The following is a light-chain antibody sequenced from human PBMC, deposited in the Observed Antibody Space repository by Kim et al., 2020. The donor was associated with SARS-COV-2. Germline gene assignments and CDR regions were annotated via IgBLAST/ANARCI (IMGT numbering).Light chain of an antibody. CDR3: QSYDSSNQRV. J-gene: IGLJ3*02. CDR2: EDN. V-gene: IGLV6-57*03. CDR1: KLSVASNY. Sequence: VTMSCTQSKLSVASNYVQVYQQRPGIAPTTVIYEDNQRPSGVPDRFSGSIDSSSNSASLTISGLKTDDEADYYCQSYDSSNQRVFGGGTQLTVL.